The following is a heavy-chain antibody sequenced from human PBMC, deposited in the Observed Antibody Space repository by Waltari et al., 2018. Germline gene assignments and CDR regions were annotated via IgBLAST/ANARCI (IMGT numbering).Heavy chain of an antibody. D-gene: IGHD3-22*01. CDR1: GYTFTYRY. CDR3: ARGGYYDSSDYFDY. CDR2: ITPFNGNT. Sequence: QMQLVQSGAEVKKTGSSVKVSCKASGYTFTYRYLHWVRQAPGQALEWMGWITPFNGNTNYAQKFQDRVTITRDRSMSTAYMELSSLRSEDTATYYCARGGYYDSSDYFDYWGQGTLVTVSS. V-gene: IGHV1-45*02. J-gene: IGHJ4*02.